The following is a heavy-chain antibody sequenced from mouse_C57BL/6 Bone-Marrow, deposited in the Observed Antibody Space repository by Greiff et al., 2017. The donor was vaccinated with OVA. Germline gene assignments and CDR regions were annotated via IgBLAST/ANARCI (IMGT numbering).Heavy chain of an antibody. D-gene: IGHD1-1*01. CDR3: ARHHFTTVVAPNAMDY. V-gene: IGHV2-6-1*01. Sequence: VMLVESGPGLVAPSQSLSITCTVSGFSFTSYGVHWVRQPPGKGLEWLVVIWSDGSTTYNSALKSRLSISKDNSKSQVFLKMNSLQTDDTAMYYCARHHFTTVVAPNAMDYWGQGTSVTVSS. J-gene: IGHJ4*01. CDR1: GFSFTSYG. CDR2: IWSDGST.